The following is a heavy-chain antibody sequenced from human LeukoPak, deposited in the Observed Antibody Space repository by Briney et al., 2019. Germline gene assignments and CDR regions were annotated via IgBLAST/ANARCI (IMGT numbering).Heavy chain of an antibody. V-gene: IGHV4-39*01. CDR3: ARHRKGSSGWHYFDP. Sequence: GSLRLSCAASGFTFSSYSMNWIRQPPGKGLEWIGSIYYSGSTYYNPSLKSRVTISVDTSKSQFSLKLSSVTAADTAVYYCARHRKGSSGWHYFDPWGQGTLVTVSS. J-gene: IGHJ4*02. D-gene: IGHD6-19*01. CDR1: GFTFSSYS. CDR2: IYYSGST.